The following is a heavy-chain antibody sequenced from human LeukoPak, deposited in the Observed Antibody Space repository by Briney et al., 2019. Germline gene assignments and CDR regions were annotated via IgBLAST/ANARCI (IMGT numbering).Heavy chain of an antibody. Sequence: HPGGSLRLSCAASGFTFSSYAMSWVRQAPGKGLEWVSAISGSGGSTYYADSVKGRFTTSRDNSKNTLYLQMNSLRAEDTAVYYCAKDLHVGATLRRNFDYWGQGTLVTVSS. CDR3: AKDLHVGATLRRNFDY. J-gene: IGHJ4*02. D-gene: IGHD1-26*01. CDR1: GFTFSSYA. CDR2: ISGSGGST. V-gene: IGHV3-23*01.